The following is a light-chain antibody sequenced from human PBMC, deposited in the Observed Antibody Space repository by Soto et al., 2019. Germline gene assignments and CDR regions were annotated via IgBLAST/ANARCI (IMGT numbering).Light chain of an antibody. CDR2: EVS. CDR1: SSDVGGYNY. CDR3: SSYTSSSTLV. Sequence: QSVLTQPASVSGSPGQSITISCTGTSSDVGGYNYVSWYQQHPGKAPKLMIYEVSNRPSGVSNRFSGSKSGNTASLTISGIQAEDEADYYCSSYTSSSTLVFGGGTKGTVL. J-gene: IGLJ2*01. V-gene: IGLV2-14*01.